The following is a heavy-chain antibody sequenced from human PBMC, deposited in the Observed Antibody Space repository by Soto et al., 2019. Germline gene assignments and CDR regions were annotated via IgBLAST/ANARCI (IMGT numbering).Heavy chain of an antibody. Sequence: GGSLRLSCAASGFTFTSYEMHWVRQAPGKGLEWVAIISYDGGNKYYADSVKGRSTISRDNAKNSLYLQMNSLRAEDTAVYYCARDKTIAAANNAFDYWGQGTLVTVSS. D-gene: IGHD6-13*01. CDR3: ARDKTIAAANNAFDY. V-gene: IGHV3-30-3*01. CDR2: ISYDGGNK. J-gene: IGHJ4*02. CDR1: GFTFTSYE.